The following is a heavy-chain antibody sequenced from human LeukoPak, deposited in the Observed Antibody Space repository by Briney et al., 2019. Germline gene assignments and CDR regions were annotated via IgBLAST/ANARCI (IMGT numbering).Heavy chain of an antibody. CDR3: AKRGPDSSGYFFLDF. CDR1: GFTFRNYG. CDR2: ISNDGNNK. D-gene: IGHD3-22*01. J-gene: IGHJ4*02. Sequence: GMSLRLSCAASGFTFRNYGMHWVRQAPGKGLEWLAHISNDGNNKYYADSVKGRFTISRDNSKNTLYLQMSSLSAEDTAVYYCAKRGPDSSGYFFLDFWGQGTLVTVSS. V-gene: IGHV3-30*18.